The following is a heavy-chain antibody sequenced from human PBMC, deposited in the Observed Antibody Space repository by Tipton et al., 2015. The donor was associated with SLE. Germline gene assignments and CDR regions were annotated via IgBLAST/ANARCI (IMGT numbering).Heavy chain of an antibody. CDR2: IYYSGST. Sequence: TLSLTCTVSGGSISSSSYYWGWIRQPPGKGLEWIGYIYYSGSTNYNPSLKSRVTISVDTSKNQFSLKLSSVTAADTAVYYCAGGASSYYYYGMDVWGQGTTVTVSS. CDR1: GGSISSSSYY. J-gene: IGHJ6*02. CDR3: AGGASSYYYYGMDV. D-gene: IGHD1-26*01. V-gene: IGHV4-61*05.